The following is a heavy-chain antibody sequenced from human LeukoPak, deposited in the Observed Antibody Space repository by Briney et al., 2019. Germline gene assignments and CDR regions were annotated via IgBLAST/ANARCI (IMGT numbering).Heavy chain of an antibody. CDR2: ISGTSDGT. Sequence: PGGSLRLSCAASGFTFSSYGMSWVRQAPGKGLEWVSAISGTSDGTYYADSVKGRFTISRDNSKNTLYLQMNSLRAEDTAVYYCAKEGREGMIPPLFDYWGQGTLVTVSS. CDR1: GFTFSSYG. D-gene: IGHD3-16*01. J-gene: IGHJ4*02. CDR3: AKEGREGMIPPLFDY. V-gene: IGHV3-23*01.